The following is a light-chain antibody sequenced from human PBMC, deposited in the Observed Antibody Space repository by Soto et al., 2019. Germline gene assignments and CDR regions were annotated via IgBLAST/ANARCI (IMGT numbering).Light chain of an antibody. Sequence: QSVLTQPPSVSGAPGQRVSISCTGSSSNIGAGYDVHWYQQLPGAAPKLLIYDNMNRPSGVPDRFSGSKSGTSASLAITGLQAEDEADYYCQSYDSSLNASYVFGTGTKVT. V-gene: IGLV1-40*01. CDR2: DNM. CDR1: SSNIGAGYD. CDR3: QSYDSSLNASYV. J-gene: IGLJ1*01.